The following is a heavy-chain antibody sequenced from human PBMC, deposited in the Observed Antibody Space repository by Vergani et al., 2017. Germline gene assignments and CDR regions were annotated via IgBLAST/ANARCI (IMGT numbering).Heavy chain of an antibody. D-gene: IGHD6-19*01. CDR1: GYSISSGYY. J-gene: IGHJ4*02. CDR2: IYHSGST. CDR3: AIGTIAVAVGFDY. Sequence: QVQLQESGPGLVKPSETLSLTCAVSGYSISSGYYWGWIRQPPGKGLEWIGSIYHSGSTYYNASLKSRVTISVDKSKNQFSLKLTSVTAADTAVYYCAIGTIAVAVGFDYWGQGTLVTVSS. V-gene: IGHV4-38-2*01.